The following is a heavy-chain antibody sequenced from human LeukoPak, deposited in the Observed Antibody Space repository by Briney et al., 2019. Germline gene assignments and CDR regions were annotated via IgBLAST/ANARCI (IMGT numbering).Heavy chain of an antibody. CDR2: IRYDGSNK. V-gene: IGHV3-30*02. CDR3: AKVRFSDSGRDGLDS. Sequence: PGGSLRLSCAASGFSFSSYGMHWVRLASGRGLEWVAFIRYDGSNKDYADSVKGRFTISRDNSKNTLYLEMNSLRAEDTAVYHCAKVRFSDSGRDGLDSWGQGTLVTVSS. D-gene: IGHD5-12*01. J-gene: IGHJ5*01. CDR1: GFSFSSYG.